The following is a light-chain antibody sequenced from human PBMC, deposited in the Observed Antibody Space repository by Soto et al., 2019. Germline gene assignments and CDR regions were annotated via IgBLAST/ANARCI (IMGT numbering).Light chain of an antibody. CDR3: QQASTFPFT. CDR1: QLISSW. J-gene: IGKJ4*01. CDR2: AAS. V-gene: IGKV1-12*01. Sequence: DIQMTQSPSSLAASVGDRVTITCRASQLISSWLAWYQQKPGHAPKLLIYAASNLQSGVPSRFSGSASGTEFTLTISSLLPEDFATYYCQQASTFPFTFGGGTEVQIK.